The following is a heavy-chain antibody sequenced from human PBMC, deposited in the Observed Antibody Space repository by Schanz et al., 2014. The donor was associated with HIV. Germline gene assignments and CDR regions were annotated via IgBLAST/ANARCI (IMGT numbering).Heavy chain of an antibody. V-gene: IGHV1-2*02. J-gene: IGHJ4*02. CDR3: ARNQFQMLPFDY. CDR1: GYSFTGYY. D-gene: IGHD2-15*01. Sequence: QVQLVQSGAEVEKPGASAKVSCKASGYSFTGYYIHWVRQAPGQGLEWMGWINPTNGKTYYTQKFRGRVTMSRDASINTAYLEVNRLMSADTAVYYCARNQFQMLPFDYWGQGTLVSVSS. CDR2: INPTNGKT.